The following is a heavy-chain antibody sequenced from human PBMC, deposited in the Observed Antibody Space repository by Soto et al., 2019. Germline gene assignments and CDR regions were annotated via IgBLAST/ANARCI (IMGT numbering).Heavy chain of an antibody. CDR1: GFTFSRYW. Sequence: EVQLVESGGGLVQPGGSLRLSCAASGFTFSRYWMHWVRQAPGKGLVWVSRINSDGSSTSYADSVKGRFTISRDNAKNTLYLQMNSLRAEDTAVYYRARDPTYFYDSSGYYDYWGQGTLVTVSS. J-gene: IGHJ4*02. CDR2: INSDGSST. V-gene: IGHV3-74*01. D-gene: IGHD3-22*01. CDR3: ARDPTYFYDSSGYYDY.